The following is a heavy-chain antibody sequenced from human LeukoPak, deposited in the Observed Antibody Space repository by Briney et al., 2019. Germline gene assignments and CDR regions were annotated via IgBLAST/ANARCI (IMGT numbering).Heavy chain of an antibody. CDR2: INGKSGAT. CDR1: GFTFTDHY. J-gene: IGHJ4*02. D-gene: IGHD3-9*01. CDR3: VRDFDWGPDY. Sequence: ASVTVSCKASGFTFTDHYLHWVRQVPGQGLEWMGWINGKSGATFYAQKFQGRITVTRDTSTSTMYLEVNSLTTDDTAVYYCVRDFDWGPDYWGQGTLVAVSS. V-gene: IGHV1-2*02.